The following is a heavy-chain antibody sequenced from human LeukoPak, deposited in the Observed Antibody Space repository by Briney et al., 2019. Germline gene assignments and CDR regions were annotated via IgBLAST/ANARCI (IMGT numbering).Heavy chain of an antibody. V-gene: IGHV3-23*01. D-gene: IGHD3-10*02. CDR2: TSDSGNT. Sequence: GGSLRLSCAASGFTLSSYAMSWVRQAPGKGLEWVSATSDSGNTYHADSVKGRFTISRDSSKNTLFLQMNRLRAEDAAVYYCAELGITMIGGVWGKGTTVTISS. CDR1: GFTLSSYA. J-gene: IGHJ6*04. CDR3: AELGITMIGGV.